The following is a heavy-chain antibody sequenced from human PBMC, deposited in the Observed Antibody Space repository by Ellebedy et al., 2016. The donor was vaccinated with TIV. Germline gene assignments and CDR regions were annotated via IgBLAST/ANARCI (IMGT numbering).Heavy chain of an antibody. Sequence: GESLKISCAASGFTFSSYAMHWVRQAPGKGLEWVAVISYDGSNKYYADSEKGRFTISRDNSKNTLYLQMNSLRAEDTAVYYCARDRVIFRASYYFDYWGQGTLVTVSS. V-gene: IGHV3-30*01. J-gene: IGHJ4*02. D-gene: IGHD3-16*02. CDR3: ARDRVIFRASYYFDY. CDR2: ISYDGSNK. CDR1: GFTFSSYA.